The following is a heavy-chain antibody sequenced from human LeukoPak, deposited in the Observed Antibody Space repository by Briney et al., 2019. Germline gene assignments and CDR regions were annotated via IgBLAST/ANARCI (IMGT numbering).Heavy chain of an antibody. CDR3: ARGSQSLGYCSGGSCRAKIFDY. V-gene: IGHV4-34*01. CDR2: INHSGST. J-gene: IGHJ4*02. Sequence: SETLSLACAVYGGSFSGYYWSWIRQPPGKGLEWIGEINHSGSTNYNPSLKSRVTISVDTSKNQFSLKLSSVTAADTAVYYCARGSQSLGYCSGGSCRAKIFDYWGQGTLVTVSS. D-gene: IGHD2-15*01. CDR1: GGSFSGYY.